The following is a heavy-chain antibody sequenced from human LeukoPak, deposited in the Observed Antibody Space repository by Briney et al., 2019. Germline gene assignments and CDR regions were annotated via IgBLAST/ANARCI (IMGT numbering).Heavy chain of an antibody. CDR1: GYTLTELS. D-gene: IGHD6-19*01. CDR3: ATISLYSSGWYNRYFQH. CDR2: FDPEDGET. Sequence: ASVKVPCKVSGYTLTELSMHWVRQAPGKGLEWMGGFDPEDGETIYAQKFQGRVTMTEDTSTDTAYMELSSLRSEDTAVYYCATISLYSSGWYNRYFQHWGQGTLVTVSS. V-gene: IGHV1-24*01. J-gene: IGHJ1*01.